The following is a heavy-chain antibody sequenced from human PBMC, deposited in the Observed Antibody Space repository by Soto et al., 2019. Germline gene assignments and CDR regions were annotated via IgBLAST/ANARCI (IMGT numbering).Heavy chain of an antibody. CDR1: GFTFSSYW. Sequence: PGGSLRLSCAASGFTFSSYWMHWVRQAPGKGLVWVSRINSGGSSTSYADSVKGRFTTSRDNAKNTLYLQMNSLRAEDTAVYYCARVLPGSLKVLGYCSGGSCPQDAFDIWGQGTMVTVSS. J-gene: IGHJ3*02. CDR2: INSGGSST. D-gene: IGHD2-15*01. CDR3: ARVLPGSLKVLGYCSGGSCPQDAFDI. V-gene: IGHV3-74*01.